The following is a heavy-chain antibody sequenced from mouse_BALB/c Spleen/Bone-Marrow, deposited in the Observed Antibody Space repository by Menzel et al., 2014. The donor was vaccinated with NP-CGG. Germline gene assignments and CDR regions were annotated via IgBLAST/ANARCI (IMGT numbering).Heavy chain of an antibody. CDR2: INPYNDGT. CDR1: GYTFTSYV. Sequence: VQLQQSGPELVKPGASVKMSCKASGYTFTSYVMHWVKQKPGQGLEWIGYINPYNDGTKYNEKFKGKATLTSDKSSSTAYMELSCLTSEDSAVYYRARPRQLGLPYYFDYWGQGTTLTVSS. V-gene: IGHV1-14*01. D-gene: IGHD3-2*01. J-gene: IGHJ2*01. CDR3: ARPRQLGLPYYFDY.